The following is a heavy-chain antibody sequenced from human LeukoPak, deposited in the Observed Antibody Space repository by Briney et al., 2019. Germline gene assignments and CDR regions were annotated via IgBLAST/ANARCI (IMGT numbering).Heavy chain of an antibody. Sequence: GGSLRLSCAASGFTFSNYGMHWVRQAPGKGLEWVSVIYSGGSIYYADSVKGRFTISRHNSKNTLYLQMNSLRAEDTAVYYCARHFGSGYYWDYWGQGTLVTVSS. D-gene: IGHD3-22*01. CDR2: IYSGGSI. CDR3: ARHFGSGYYWDY. V-gene: IGHV3-53*04. CDR1: GFTFSNYG. J-gene: IGHJ4*02.